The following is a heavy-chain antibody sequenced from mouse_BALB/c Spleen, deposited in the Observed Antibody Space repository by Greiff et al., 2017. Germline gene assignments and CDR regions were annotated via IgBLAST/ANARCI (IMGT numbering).Heavy chain of an antibody. J-gene: IGHJ3*01. D-gene: IGHD2-4*01. CDR3: ASGVYYDYGAY. Sequence: EVQRVESGGGLVKPGGSLKLSCAASGFTFSSYAMSWVRQTPEKRLEWVASISSGGSTYYPDSVKGRFTISRDNARNILYLQMSSLRSEDTAMYYCASGVYYDYGAYWGQGTLVTVSA. V-gene: IGHV5-6-5*01. CDR2: ISSGGST. CDR1: GFTFSSYA.